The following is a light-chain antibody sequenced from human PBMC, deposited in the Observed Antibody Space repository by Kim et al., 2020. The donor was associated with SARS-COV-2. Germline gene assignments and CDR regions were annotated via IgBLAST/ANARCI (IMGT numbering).Light chain of an antibody. Sequence: VSPGERATPCCSARQSLSSDLAWYQQRPGQAPRLLIYDASTRATGIPARFSGSGSGTDFSLTISSLQSEDFGIYYCQQYNVWPRTFGGGTKVDIK. V-gene: IGKV3-15*01. J-gene: IGKJ4*01. CDR2: DAS. CDR3: QQYNVWPRT. CDR1: QSLSSD.